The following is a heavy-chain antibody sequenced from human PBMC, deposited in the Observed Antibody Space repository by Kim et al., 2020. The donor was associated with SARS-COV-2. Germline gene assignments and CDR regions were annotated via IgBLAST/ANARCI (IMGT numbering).Heavy chain of an antibody. CDR1: GFTFSNYA. CDR3: AKGGSWCDY. V-gene: IGHV3-23*01. Sequence: GGSLRLSCVASGFTFSNYAMTWVRQTPEKGLEWVSAISSTGGDTFYADSVKGRFTVSRDNSRNTLYLQMNSLTAEDTALYYCAKGGSWCDYWGQGPLVTV. J-gene: IGHJ4*02. CDR2: ISSTGGDT. D-gene: IGHD6-13*01.